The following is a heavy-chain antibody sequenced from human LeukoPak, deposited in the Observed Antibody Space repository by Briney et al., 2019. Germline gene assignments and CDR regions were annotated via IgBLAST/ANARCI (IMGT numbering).Heavy chain of an antibody. J-gene: IGHJ3*02. V-gene: IGHV5-51*01. CDR1: GYSFTSYW. CDR2: IYPGDSDT. Sequence: GESLKISCKGSGYSFTSYWIGWVRHMPGKGLEWMGIIYPGDSDTRYSPSFQGQVTISADKSISTAYLQWSSLKASDTAMYYCASPGPGAQQLAHAFDIWSQGTMVTVSS. D-gene: IGHD6-13*01. CDR3: ASPGPGAQQLAHAFDI.